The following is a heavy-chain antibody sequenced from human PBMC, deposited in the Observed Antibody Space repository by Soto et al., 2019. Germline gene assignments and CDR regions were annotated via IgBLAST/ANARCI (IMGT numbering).Heavy chain of an antibody. CDR3: AASYGSGYRAFDY. CDR2: INTIVSMS. J-gene: IGHJ4*02. V-gene: IGHV1-69*02. Sequence: QVQLVQSGTEVKKPGSSVKVSCKASGDTFSFYTINWVRQAPGLVVEWVGRINTIVSMSNYAQKFQGRVSMTADKSTSTAYRELRSLRSDPTAMDFCAASYGSGYRAFDYWGQGALVIVSS. D-gene: IGHD3-10*01. CDR1: GDTFSFYT.